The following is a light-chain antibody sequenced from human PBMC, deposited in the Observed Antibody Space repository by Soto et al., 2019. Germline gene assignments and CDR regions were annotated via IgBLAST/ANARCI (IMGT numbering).Light chain of an antibody. J-gene: IGKJ4*01. CDR3: QHRANWPLT. CDR2: DAS. CDR1: QSISSY. V-gene: IGKV3-11*01. Sequence: EIVFTQSPATLSLSPGERATLSCRASQSISSYLAWYQQKPGQAPRLLIYDASTRATGIPARFSGSGSGTDFTLTISSLEPEDFALYYCQHRANWPLTFGGGTKVDIK.